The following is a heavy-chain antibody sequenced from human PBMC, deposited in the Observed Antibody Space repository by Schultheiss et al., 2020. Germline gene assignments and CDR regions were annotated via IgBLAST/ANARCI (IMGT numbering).Heavy chain of an antibody. CDR2: IWYDGSNK. CDR3: AKVSYSSGWSVLDY. CDR1: GFTFSDYY. D-gene: IGHD6-19*01. Sequence: GGSLRLSCAASGFTFSDYYMSWIRQAPGKGLEWVAVIWYDGSNKYYADSVKGRFIISRDNGDNSLHLQMNSLRAEDTAVYYCAKVSYSSGWSVLDYWGQGTLVTVSS. J-gene: IGHJ4*02. V-gene: IGHV3-33*03.